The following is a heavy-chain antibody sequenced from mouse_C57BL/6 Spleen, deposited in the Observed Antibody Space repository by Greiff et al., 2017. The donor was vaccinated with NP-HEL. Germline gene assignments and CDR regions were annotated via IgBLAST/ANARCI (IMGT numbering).Heavy chain of an antibody. CDR3: ATYYYGSGGFAY. CDR2: IHPNSGST. V-gene: IGHV1-64*01. D-gene: IGHD1-1*01. CDR1: GYTFTSYR. J-gene: IGHJ3*01. Sequence: QVQLQQPGAELVKPGASVKLSCKASGYTFTSYRMHWVKQRPGQGLEWIGMIHPNSGSTNYNEKFKSKATLTVDKSSSTAYMQLSSLTSEDSAVYYCATYYYGSGGFAYWGQGTLVTVSA.